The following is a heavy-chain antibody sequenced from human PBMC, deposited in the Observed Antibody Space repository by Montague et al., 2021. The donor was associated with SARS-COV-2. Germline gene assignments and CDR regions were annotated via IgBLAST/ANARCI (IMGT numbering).Heavy chain of an antibody. Sequence: SETLSLTCTVSGASISGSHCWSWIRQHPGKGLEGLGGINHTGSTNYNPSLKSRVTISVDKSKNQFSVKLSSVTAADTAVYFCSRAPIEESSKNAFDIWGQGTMVTVSS. CDR2: INHTGST. CDR3: SRAPIEESSKNAFDI. CDR1: GASISGSHC. J-gene: IGHJ3*02. D-gene: IGHD1-26*01. V-gene: IGHV4-4*02.